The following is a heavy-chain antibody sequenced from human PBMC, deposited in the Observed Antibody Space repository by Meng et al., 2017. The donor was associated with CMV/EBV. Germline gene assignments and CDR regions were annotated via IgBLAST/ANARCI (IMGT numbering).Heavy chain of an antibody. CDR2: ISAYNGNT. V-gene: IGHV1-18*01. Sequence: ASVKVSCKASGYTFTSYGISWVRQAPGQGLEWMGWISAYNGNTNYAQKLQGRVTMTTDTPTSTAYMELRSLRSDDTAVYYCARDLFPQIVVVPAAMEYWGQGTLVTVSS. J-gene: IGHJ4*02. CDR1: GYTFTSYG. CDR3: ARDLFPQIVVVPAAMEY. D-gene: IGHD2-2*01.